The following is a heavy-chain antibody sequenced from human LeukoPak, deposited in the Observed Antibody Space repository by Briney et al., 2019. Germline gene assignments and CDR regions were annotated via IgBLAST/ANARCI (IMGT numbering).Heavy chain of an antibody. CDR3: ARGLNDFWSGYYTDY. D-gene: IGHD3-3*01. J-gene: IGHJ4*02. V-gene: IGHV4-59*01. CDR1: GGSISSYY. CDR2: IYYSGST. Sequence: PSETLSLTCTVSGGSISSYYWNWIRQPPGKGLEWIGYIYYSGSTNYNPSLKSRVTISVDTSKNQFSLKLSSVTAADTAVDYCARGLNDFWSGYYTDYWGQGTLVTVSS.